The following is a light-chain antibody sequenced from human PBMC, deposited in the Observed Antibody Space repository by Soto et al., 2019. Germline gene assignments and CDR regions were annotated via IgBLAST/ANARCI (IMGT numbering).Light chain of an antibody. CDR1: SSDIGSYDH. J-gene: IGLJ1*01. Sequence: QSALTQPASVSGSPGQSITISCSGTSSDIGSYDHVAWYQQFPGKSPKLIIYAVSDRPSGVSDRFSGSKSGISASLTISGLQTEDEADYYCISYTDRQSYIFATGPKVTVL. V-gene: IGLV2-14*03. CDR2: AVS. CDR3: ISYTDRQSYI.